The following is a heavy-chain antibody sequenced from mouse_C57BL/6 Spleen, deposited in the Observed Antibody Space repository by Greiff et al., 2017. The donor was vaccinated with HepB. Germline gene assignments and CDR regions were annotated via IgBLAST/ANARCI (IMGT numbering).Heavy chain of an antibody. CDR3: ARGWLEEPYAMDY. V-gene: IGHV1-22*01. Sequence: EVKLQQSGPELVKPGASVKMSCKASGYTFTDYNMHWVKQSHGKSLEWIGNINPNNGGTSYNQKFKGKATLTVNKSSSTAYMVLRSLTSEDSAVYYCARGWLEEPYAMDYWGQGTSVTVSS. D-gene: IGHD2-2*01. J-gene: IGHJ4*01. CDR2: INPNNGGT. CDR1: GYTFTDYN.